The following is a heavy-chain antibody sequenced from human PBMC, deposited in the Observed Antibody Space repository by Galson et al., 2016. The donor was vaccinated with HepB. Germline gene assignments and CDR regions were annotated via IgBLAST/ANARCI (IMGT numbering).Heavy chain of an antibody. D-gene: IGHD2-15*01. J-gene: IGHJ6*02. V-gene: IGHV3-11*01. CDR1: GFTFSDYY. CDR3: ARDFIVAPHYYYYGMDV. Sequence: SLRLSCAASGFTFSDYYMSWIRQAPGKGLEWVSYISSSGSLIYYADSVKGRFTVSRDNAKNSLSLQMNSLRAEDTAVYYCARDFIVAPHYYYYGMDVWGQGTTVTVSS. CDR2: ISSSGSLI.